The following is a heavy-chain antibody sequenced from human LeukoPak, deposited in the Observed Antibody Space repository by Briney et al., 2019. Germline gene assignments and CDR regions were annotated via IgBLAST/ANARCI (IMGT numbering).Heavy chain of an antibody. Sequence: GGSLRLSCTVSGFSFGDYTMSWVRQAPGKGLEWVGFIRSKAYGGTTEYAAPVRGRFTISRDNSKTLAYLQMNRLKTEDTAVYYCTRFYSESSSWALDYWGQGTLVTVSS. J-gene: IGHJ4*02. CDR2: IRSKAYGGTT. D-gene: IGHD6-13*01. CDR3: TRFYSESSSWALDY. V-gene: IGHV3-49*04. CDR1: GFSFGDYT.